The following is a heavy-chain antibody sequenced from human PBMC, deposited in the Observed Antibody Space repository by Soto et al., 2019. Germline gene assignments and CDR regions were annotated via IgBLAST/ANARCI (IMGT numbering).Heavy chain of an antibody. J-gene: IGHJ6*02. CDR2: ISSSSSYI. D-gene: IGHD6-6*01. V-gene: IGHV3-21*01. Sequence: GGSLRLSCAASGFTFSSYSMNWVRQAPGKGLEWVSSISSSSSYIYYADSVKGRFTISRDNAKNSLYLQMNSLRAEDTAVYYCAGDLAARPGYYYGMDVWGQGTTVTVSS. CDR3: AGDLAARPGYYYGMDV. CDR1: GFTFSSYS.